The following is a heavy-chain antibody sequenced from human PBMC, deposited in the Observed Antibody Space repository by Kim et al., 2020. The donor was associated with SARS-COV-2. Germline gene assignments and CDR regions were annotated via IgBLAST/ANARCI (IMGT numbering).Heavy chain of an antibody. CDR3: ARTDSGGLDFDY. Sequence: SETLSLTCSVSGGSISNYYWSWIRQPPGKGLEWIGYIYYSGITIYNPSLKSRVTISVDTSKNQFSLKLSSVTAADTAVYYCARTDSGGLDFDYWGQGTLVTVSS. CDR1: GGSISNYY. CDR2: IYYSGIT. J-gene: IGHJ4*02. D-gene: IGHD3-22*01. V-gene: IGHV4-59*01.